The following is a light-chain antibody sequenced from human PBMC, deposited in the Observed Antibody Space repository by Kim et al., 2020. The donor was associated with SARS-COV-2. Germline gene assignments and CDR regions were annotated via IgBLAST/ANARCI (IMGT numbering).Light chain of an antibody. V-gene: IGLV4-69*01. CDR2: VNSDGSH. CDR3: QTWGTGIRV. J-gene: IGLJ3*02. Sequence: ASVKLTCTLNSGHSSYAIAWHQQQPEKGPRYLMKVNSDGSHSKGDGIPDRFSGSSSGAERYLTISSLQSEDEADYYCQTWGTGIRVVGGGTKVTVL. CDR1: SGHSSYA.